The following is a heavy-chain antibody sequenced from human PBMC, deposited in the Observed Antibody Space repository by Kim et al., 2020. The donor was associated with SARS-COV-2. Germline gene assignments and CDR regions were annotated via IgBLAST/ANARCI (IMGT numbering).Heavy chain of an antibody. J-gene: IGHJ4*02. V-gene: IGHV4-39*01. Sequence: LKSRVTVSVDTSKTQFSLKLSSVTAADTAVYYCARHGYYGSGSYYTFDYWGQGTLVTVSS. D-gene: IGHD3-10*01. CDR3: ARHGYYGSGSYYTFDY.